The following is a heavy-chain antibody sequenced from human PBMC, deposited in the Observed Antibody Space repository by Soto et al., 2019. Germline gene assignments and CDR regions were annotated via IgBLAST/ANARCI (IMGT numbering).Heavy chain of an antibody. CDR3: ARTAYYDILTGYYSRVYYYYVMDV. J-gene: IGHJ6*02. D-gene: IGHD3-9*01. CDR1: GGTFSSYA. V-gene: IGHV1-69*13. Sequence: GASVKVSCKASGGTFSSYAISWVRQAPGQGLEWMGGIIPIFGTANYAQKFQGRVTITADESTSTAYMELSSLRSEDTAVYYCARTAYYDILTGYYSRVYYYYVMDVWGQGTTVTVSS. CDR2: IIPIFGTA.